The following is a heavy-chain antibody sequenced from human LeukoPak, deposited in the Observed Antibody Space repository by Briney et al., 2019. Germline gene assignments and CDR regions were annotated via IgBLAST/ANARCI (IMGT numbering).Heavy chain of an antibody. D-gene: IGHD3-16*01. CDR3: ARGGIMFDP. CDR2: IYYSGST. CDR1: GGSISSSSYY. Sequence: RSSETLSLTCTVSGGSISSSSYYWGWIRQPPGKGLEWIGSIYYSGSTYYNPSLKSRVTISVDTSKNQFSLKLSSVTAADTAVYYCARGGIMFDPWGQGTLVTVSS. V-gene: IGHV4-39*07. J-gene: IGHJ5*02.